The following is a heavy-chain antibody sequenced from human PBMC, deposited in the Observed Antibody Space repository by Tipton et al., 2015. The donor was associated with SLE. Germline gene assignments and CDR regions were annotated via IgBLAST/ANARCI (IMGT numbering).Heavy chain of an antibody. CDR3: ARDMEVVVVAATRVYYYYYMDV. CDR2: IYHTGTT. Sequence: TLSLTCAVSGYSISSGYYWGWIRQPPGKGLEWIGTIYHTGTTYYKPSLNSRVTISVDTSKNQFSLKLSSVTAADTAVYYCARDMEVVVVAATRVYYYYYMDVWGKGTTVTVSS. D-gene: IGHD2-15*01. J-gene: IGHJ6*03. V-gene: IGHV4-38-2*02. CDR1: GYSISSGYY.